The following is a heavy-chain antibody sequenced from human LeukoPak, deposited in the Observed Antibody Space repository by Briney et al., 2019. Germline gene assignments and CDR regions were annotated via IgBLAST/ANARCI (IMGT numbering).Heavy chain of an antibody. V-gene: IGHV3-23*01. Sequence: GGSLRLSCAASGFTFSSYAMSWVRQAPGKGLEWVSAISGSGGSTYYADSVKGRFTISRDNSKNTLYLQMNSLRAEDTAVYYCARGGTYFYDMYYFDYWGQGTLVTVSS. J-gene: IGHJ4*02. CDR3: ARGGTYFYDMYYFDY. CDR1: GFTFSSYA. CDR2: ISGSGGST. D-gene: IGHD3-22*01.